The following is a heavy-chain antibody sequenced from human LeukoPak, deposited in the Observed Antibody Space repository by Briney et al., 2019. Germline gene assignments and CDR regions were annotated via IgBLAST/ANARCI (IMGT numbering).Heavy chain of an antibody. CDR3: ARGHWKLDY. J-gene: IGHJ4*02. D-gene: IGHD1-1*01. CDR1: GFPISTFW. V-gene: IGHV3-7*05. CDR2: ISPDGSEK. Sequence: PGGSLRLSCAASGFPISTFWMSWVRQTPGRGLEWVAYISPDGSEKDSLDSVRGRFTISRDNAKNSLCLQMNSLRAEDTAVYYCARGHWKLDYWGQGTLVTVSS.